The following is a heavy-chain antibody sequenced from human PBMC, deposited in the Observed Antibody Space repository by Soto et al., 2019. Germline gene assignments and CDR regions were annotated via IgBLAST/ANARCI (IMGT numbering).Heavy chain of an antibody. D-gene: IGHD3-16*01. J-gene: IGHJ6*02. V-gene: IGHV4-31*03. CDR3: AASCVGCGGFNYYGMDV. Sequence: QVQLQESGPGLVKPSQTLSLTCTVSGGSISSGGSYWNWIRQHPGKGLEWIGYIYYSGTTYYNPSLKRRVTLSVDTSKNQFSLKLSSVTAADTAVYYCAASCVGCGGFNYYGMDVWGQGTTVTVSS. CDR1: GGSISSGGSY. CDR2: IYYSGTT.